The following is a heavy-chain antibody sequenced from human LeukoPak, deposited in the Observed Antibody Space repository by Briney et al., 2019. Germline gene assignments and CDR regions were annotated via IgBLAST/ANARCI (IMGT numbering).Heavy chain of an antibody. CDR2: IYYSGST. D-gene: IGHD3-22*01. V-gene: IGHV4-59*01. J-gene: IGHJ5*02. CDR1: GGSISSYY. Sequence: SETQSLTRTVSGGSISSYYWSWIRQAPGTGLEWIGYIYYSGSTNYNPSLKSRVTISVDTSKNQFSLKMSSVTAADTAVYYCARDRHYYDSSGYHNWFDPWGQGTLVTVSS. CDR3: ARDRHYYDSSGYHNWFDP.